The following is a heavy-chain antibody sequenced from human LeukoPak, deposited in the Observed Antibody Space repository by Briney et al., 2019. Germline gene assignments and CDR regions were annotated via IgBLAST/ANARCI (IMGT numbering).Heavy chain of an antibody. CDR1: GFTFCDYL. V-gene: IGHV3-11*01. D-gene: IGHD6-13*01. CDR2: MRGSGETV. Sequence: NPGGSLRLFCAVSGFTFCDYLMLWMPQARGNGRVGIAHMRGSGETVSYADSVSGRFTISSDNIKNSLYLQMNSLRAEDTAVYYCARLGVITAAGTYDYWGQGTLVTVSS. CDR3: ARLGVITAAGTYDY. J-gene: IGHJ4*02.